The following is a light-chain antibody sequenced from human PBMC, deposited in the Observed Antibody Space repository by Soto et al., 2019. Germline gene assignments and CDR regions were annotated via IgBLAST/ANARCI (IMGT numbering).Light chain of an antibody. CDR1: SSDVGSYNL. V-gene: IGLV2-23*03. CDR2: EGS. CDR3: CSYAGSSTFVV. Sequence: QAVVTQPASVSGSPGQSITISCTGTSSDVGSYNLVSWYQQHPGKAPKLMIYEGSKRPSGVSNRFSDSKSGNTASLTISGLQAEDEADYYCCSYAGSSTFVVFGGGTKVTVL. J-gene: IGLJ2*01.